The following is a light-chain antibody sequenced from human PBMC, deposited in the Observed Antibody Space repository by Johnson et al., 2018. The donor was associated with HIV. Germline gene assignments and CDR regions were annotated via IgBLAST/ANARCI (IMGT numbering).Light chain of an antibody. J-gene: IGLJ1*01. Sequence: QSVLTQPPSVSAAPGQKVTISCSGSTSNIGKSYVSWYQQLPGTAPKLLIYDNNRRPSGTPDRFSGSKSGTSATLAITGLQTGDAADYYCGTWDNSLSIGYVFGTGTKVTVL. CDR1: TSNIGKSY. CDR3: GTWDNSLSIGYV. CDR2: DNN. V-gene: IGLV1-51*01.